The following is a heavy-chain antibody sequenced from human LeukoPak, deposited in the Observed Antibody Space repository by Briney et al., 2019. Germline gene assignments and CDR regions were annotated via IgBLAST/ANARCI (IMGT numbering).Heavy chain of an antibody. CDR1: GGSISSYY. Sequence: SETLSLTCTVSGGSISSYYWRWIRRPPGRGLEGIGYIYYSGSTNYNPSLKSRVTISVDTSKNQFSLKLSSVTAADTAVYYCARAGGDDFWSGYPNWFDPWGQGTLVTVSS. CDR2: IYYSGST. CDR3: ARAGGDDFWSGYPNWFDP. J-gene: IGHJ5*02. V-gene: IGHV4-59*01. D-gene: IGHD3-3*01.